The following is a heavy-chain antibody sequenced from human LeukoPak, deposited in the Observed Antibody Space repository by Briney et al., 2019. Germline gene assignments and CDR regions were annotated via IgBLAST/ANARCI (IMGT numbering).Heavy chain of an antibody. D-gene: IGHD1-26*01. V-gene: IGHV4-34*01. CDR1: GGSFSGYY. Sequence: PSETLSLTCAVYGGSFSGYYWSWIRQPPGEGREWIGEINHSGSTNYNPSLKSRVTISVDTSKNQFSLKLSSVTAADTAVYYCAREPSGSYYFDYWGQGTLVTVSS. CDR2: INHSGST. CDR3: AREPSGSYYFDY. J-gene: IGHJ4*02.